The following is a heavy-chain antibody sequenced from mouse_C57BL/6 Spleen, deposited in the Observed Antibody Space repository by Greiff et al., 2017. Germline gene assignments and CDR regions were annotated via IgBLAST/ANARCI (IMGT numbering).Heavy chain of an antibody. CDR2: ISSGGDYI. J-gene: IGHJ4*01. V-gene: IGHV5-9-1*02. Sequence: EVKLMESGEGLVKPGGSLKLSCAASGFTFSSYAMSWVRQTPEKRLEWVAYISSGGDYIYYADTVKGRFTISRDNARNTLYLQMSSLKSEDTAMYYCTRGYYYGSSNYAMDYWGQGTSVTVSS. CDR1: GFTFSSYA. D-gene: IGHD1-1*01. CDR3: TRGYYYGSSNYAMDY.